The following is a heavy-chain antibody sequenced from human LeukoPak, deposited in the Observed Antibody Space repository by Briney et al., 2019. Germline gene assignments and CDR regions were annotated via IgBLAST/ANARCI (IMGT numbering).Heavy chain of an antibody. J-gene: IGHJ4*02. Sequence: SETLSLTCTVSGGSISSYYWSWIRQPPGKGLEWIGYIYYSGSTNYNPSLRSRVTILVDTSKNQFSLKLSSVTAADTAVYHCARVSMIRGFDYWGQGTLVTVSS. CDR1: GGSISSYY. CDR3: ARVSMIRGFDY. V-gene: IGHV4-59*01. D-gene: IGHD3-22*01. CDR2: IYYSGST.